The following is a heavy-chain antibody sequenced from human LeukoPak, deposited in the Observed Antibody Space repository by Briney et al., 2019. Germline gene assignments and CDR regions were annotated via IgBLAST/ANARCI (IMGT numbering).Heavy chain of an antibody. D-gene: IGHD3-22*01. CDR3: ARHDYDSSGHRRDYYFDY. CDR2: VIHSGTT. V-gene: IGHV4-39*01. CDR1: GGSITGSTYY. J-gene: IGHJ4*02. Sequence: SETLSLTCTVSGGSITGSTYYWGWIRQPPGKGLEWIVSVIHSGTTYYNPSLRSRVIVSMDTSKKQFSLRLSSVTAADTAVYYCARHDYDSSGHRRDYYFDYWSQGTLVTVST.